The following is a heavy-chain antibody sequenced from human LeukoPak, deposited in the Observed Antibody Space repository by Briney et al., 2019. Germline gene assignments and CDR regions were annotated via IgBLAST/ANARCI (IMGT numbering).Heavy chain of an antibody. Sequence: PLETLSLTCTVSGGSVTSDYWSWLRQPAGEGLEWIGRVSTREGTNHNPSLKSRVTLSLDTSKNQFSLKLSSVTAADTAVYHCARDNGASGWSHQSFDYWSQGTLVTVSS. CDR1: GGSVTSDY. D-gene: IGHD6-19*01. J-gene: IGHJ4*02. CDR2: VSTREGT. V-gene: IGHV4-4*07. CDR3: ARDNGASGWSHQSFDY.